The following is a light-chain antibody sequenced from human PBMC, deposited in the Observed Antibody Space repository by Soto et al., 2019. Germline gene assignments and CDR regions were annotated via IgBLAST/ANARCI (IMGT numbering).Light chain of an antibody. J-gene: IGKJ4*01. CDR1: QSVSSN. V-gene: IGKV3-15*01. CDR2: GAS. CDR3: QQYNNWALT. Sequence: EIVMTQSPATLSVSPGERATLSCRASQSVSSNLAWYQQKPGQAPRLLIYGASTRATAIPARFSGSGSGTEFTLTISSLQSEDFAVYYCQQYNNWALTFGGGTKVEIK.